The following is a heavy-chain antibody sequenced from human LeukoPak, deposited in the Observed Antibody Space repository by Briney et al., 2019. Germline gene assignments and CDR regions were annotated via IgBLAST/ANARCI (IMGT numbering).Heavy chain of an antibody. V-gene: IGHV3-30*18. J-gene: IGHJ4*02. Sequence: GSLRLSCAASGFTFSRCGMHWVRQAPGKRLEWVTTISFDGSNKYYADSVKGRFTISRDNSKNALYLQMNSLRAEDSALYYCAKDSSSTRSFDYWGQGTLVTVSS. CDR3: AKDSSSTRSFDY. CDR2: ISFDGSNK. D-gene: IGHD2-2*01. CDR1: GFTFSRCG.